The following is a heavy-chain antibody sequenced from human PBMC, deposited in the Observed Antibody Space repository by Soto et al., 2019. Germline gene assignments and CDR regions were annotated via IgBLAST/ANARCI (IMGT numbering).Heavy chain of an antibody. CDR1: VGSISSGDYY. CDR2: IYYSGST. J-gene: IGHJ4*02. V-gene: IGHV4-30-4*01. D-gene: IGHD3-22*01. Sequence: SETLSLTCTVSVGSISSGDYYWSWIRQPPGKGLEWIGYIYYSGSTYYNPSLKSRVTISVDTSKNQFSLKLSSVTAADTAVYYCARYYYDSSGYYYFDYWRQGTLVTVSS. CDR3: ARYYYDSSGYYYFDY.